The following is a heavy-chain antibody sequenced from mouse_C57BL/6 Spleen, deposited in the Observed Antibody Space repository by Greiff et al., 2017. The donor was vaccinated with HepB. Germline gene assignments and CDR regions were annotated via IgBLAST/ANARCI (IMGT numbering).Heavy chain of an antibody. CDR1: GYTFTDYN. Sequence: VQLQQSGPELVKPGASVKMSCKASGYTFTDYNMHWVKQSHGKSLEWIGYINPNNGGTSYNQKFKGKATLTVNKSSSTAYMELRSLTSEDSAVYYCARETYYGSPYWYFDVWGTGTTVTVSS. CDR2: INPNNGGT. V-gene: IGHV1-22*01. D-gene: IGHD1-1*01. J-gene: IGHJ1*03. CDR3: ARETYYGSPYWYFDV.